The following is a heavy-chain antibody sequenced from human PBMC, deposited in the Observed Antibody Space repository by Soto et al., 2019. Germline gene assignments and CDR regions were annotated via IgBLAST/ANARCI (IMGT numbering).Heavy chain of an antibody. CDR3: VGPLRSSDY. CDR2: IKEDGSER. CDR1: GIAFSNYA. D-gene: IGHD3-16*01. J-gene: IGHJ4*02. V-gene: IGHV3-7*01. Sequence: GGSLRLSCAASGIAFSNYAMNWVRQAPGKGLELVANIKEDGSERNYVDSVKGRFTVSRDNAKNSLYLQMDNLRAEDTAVYYCVGPLRSSDYWGQGTLVTVSS.